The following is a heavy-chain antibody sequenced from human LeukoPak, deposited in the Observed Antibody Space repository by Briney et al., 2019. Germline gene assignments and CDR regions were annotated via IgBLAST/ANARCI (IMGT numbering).Heavy chain of an antibody. CDR3: AKAGGGYYSWLDY. Sequence: PGGSLRLSCTASGFTFSRYPIHWVRQAPGKGLEWVAFIRYDGSNKYYADSVKGRFTISRDNSKNTLYLQMNSLRAEDTAVYYCAKAGGGYYSWLDYWGQGTLVTVSS. CDR2: IRYDGSNK. CDR1: GFTFSRYP. J-gene: IGHJ4*02. V-gene: IGHV3-30*02. D-gene: IGHD3-22*01.